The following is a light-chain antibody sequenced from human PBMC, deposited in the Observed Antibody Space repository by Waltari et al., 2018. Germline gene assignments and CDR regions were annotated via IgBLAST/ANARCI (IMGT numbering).Light chain of an antibody. CDR1: QSVSSN. CDR3: QQYNNWPPLT. V-gene: IGKV3D-15*01. Sequence: EIVMTQSPATRSVSPVERATLSCRASQSVSSNLAWYQQKPGQAPRLPIYGASTRATGIPARFSGSGSGTEFTLTISSLQSEDFAVYYCQQYNNWPPLTFGGGTKVEIK. J-gene: IGKJ4*01. CDR2: GAS.